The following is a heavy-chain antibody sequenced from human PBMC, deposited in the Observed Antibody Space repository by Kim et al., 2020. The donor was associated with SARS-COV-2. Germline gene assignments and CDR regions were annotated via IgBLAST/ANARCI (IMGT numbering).Heavy chain of an antibody. CDR3: AKDGSSCYRPRYYFDY. Sequence: GGSLRLSCAASGFTFDDYAMHWVRQAPGKGLEWVSGISWNSGSIGYADAVKGRFTISRDNAKNYLYLQMNSLRAEDTAVYYCAKDGSSCYRPRYYFDYWGQGTLVTVSS. J-gene: IGHJ4*02. CDR2: ISWNSGSI. CDR1: GFTFDDYA. V-gene: IGHV3-9*01. D-gene: IGHD3-22*01.